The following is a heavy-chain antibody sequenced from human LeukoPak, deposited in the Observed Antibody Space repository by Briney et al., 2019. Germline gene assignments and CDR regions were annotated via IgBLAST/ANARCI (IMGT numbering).Heavy chain of an antibody. V-gene: IGHV3-20*01. D-gene: IGHD3-22*01. CDR2: INWNGGST. J-gene: IGHJ4*02. Sequence: GGSLRLSCAASGFTFDDYGMSWVRQAPGKGLEWVSGINWNGGSTGYADSVKGRFTISRDNAKNSLYLQMNSLRAEDTALYHCARARGYDSSGYIDYWGQGTLVTVSS. CDR3: ARARGYDSSGYIDY. CDR1: GFTFDDYG.